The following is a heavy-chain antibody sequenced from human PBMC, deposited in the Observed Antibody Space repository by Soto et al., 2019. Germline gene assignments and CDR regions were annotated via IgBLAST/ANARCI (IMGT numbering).Heavy chain of an antibody. CDR1: RFTFSYYA. J-gene: IGHJ3*02. V-gene: IGHV3-30-3*01. D-gene: IGHD6-19*01. CDR2: ILSDGSKQ. CDR3: VSTIAVAGADAFDM. Sequence: QVQLVESGGGVVQPGRSLRLSCAASRFTFSYYAMHWIRQPPGKGRPRMAVILSDGSKQHYAESVKVRFTISRDNSKSTLYLRMTGLSVEDKAVYYCVSTIAVAGADAFDMWGQGTIVTVSS.